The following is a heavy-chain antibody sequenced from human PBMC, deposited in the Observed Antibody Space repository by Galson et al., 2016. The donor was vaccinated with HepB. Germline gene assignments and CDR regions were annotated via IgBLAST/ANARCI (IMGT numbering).Heavy chain of an antibody. V-gene: IGHV3-30*18. CDR2: VTHDGNNK. J-gene: IGHJ4*02. D-gene: IGHD3-16*01. CDR3: AKGRGTAKSFDY. CDR1: GFIFSSYA. Sequence: SLRLSCAASGFIFSSYAMHWVRKAPGKGLEWVAVVTHDGNNKYYADPVKGRFTISRDNSKNTLFIQMNSLRLEDTAVYYCAKGRGTAKSFDYWGPGTLVTGSS.